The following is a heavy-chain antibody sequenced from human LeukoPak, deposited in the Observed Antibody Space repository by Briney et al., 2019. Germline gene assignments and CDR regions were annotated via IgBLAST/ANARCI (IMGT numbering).Heavy chain of an antibody. V-gene: IGHV4-30-4*01. CDR2: IYYSGST. CDR3: ASIAVAGGWFDP. CDR1: GGSISSGDYY. D-gene: IGHD6-19*01. Sequence: SQTLSLTCTVSGGSISSGDYYWSWIRQPPGKGLEWIGYIYYSGSTYYNPSLKSRVTISVDTSKNQFSLKLSSVTAADTAVYYCASIAVAGGWFDPWGQGTLATVSS. J-gene: IGHJ5*02.